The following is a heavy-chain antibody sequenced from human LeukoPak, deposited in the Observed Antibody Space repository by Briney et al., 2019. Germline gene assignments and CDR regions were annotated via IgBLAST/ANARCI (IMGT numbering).Heavy chain of an antibody. Sequence: GPRLVKPSETLSLTCTVSGYSISNGYYWDWIRQPPGRGLEWIGNIYRSGSTSYNPSLKSRVTISVDTSKNQFPLKVNSVTAADTAVYYCARRHSSGWFYYWGQGTLVTVSS. V-gene: IGHV4-38-2*02. D-gene: IGHD6-19*01. J-gene: IGHJ4*02. CDR1: GYSISNGYY. CDR3: ARRHSSGWFYY. CDR2: IYRSGST.